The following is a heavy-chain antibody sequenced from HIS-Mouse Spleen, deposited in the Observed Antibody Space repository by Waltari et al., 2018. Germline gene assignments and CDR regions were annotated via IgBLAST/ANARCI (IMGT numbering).Heavy chain of an antibody. CDR2: ISWNSGSI. J-gene: IGHJ4*02. V-gene: IGHV3-9*01. D-gene: IGHD3-9*01. CDR3: AKDRLRYFDWLINPFDY. CDR1: GFTFDDYA. Sequence: EVQLVESGGGLVQPGRSLRLSCAASGFTFDDYAMHWVRQAPGQGLEWVSGISWNSGSIGYADSVKGRFTISRDNAKNSLYLQMNSLRAEDTALYYCAKDRLRYFDWLINPFDYWGQGTLVTVSS.